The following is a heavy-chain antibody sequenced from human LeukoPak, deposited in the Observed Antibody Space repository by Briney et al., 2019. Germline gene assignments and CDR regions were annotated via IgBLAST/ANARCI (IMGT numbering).Heavy chain of an antibody. CDR3: AKASSKVAGTAIGY. J-gene: IGHJ4*02. Sequence: GSLRLSCAASGFTFSSYAMSWVRQAPGKGLKWVSAISGSGGSTYYADSVKGRFTISRDNSKNTLYLQMNSLRAEDTAVYYCAKASSKVAGTAIGYWGQGTLVTVSS. CDR2: ISGSGGST. D-gene: IGHD6-19*01. V-gene: IGHV3-23*01. CDR1: GFTFSSYA.